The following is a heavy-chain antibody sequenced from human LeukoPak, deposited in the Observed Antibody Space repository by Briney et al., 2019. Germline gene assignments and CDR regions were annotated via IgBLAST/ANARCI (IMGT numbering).Heavy chain of an antibody. CDR2: INHSGST. D-gene: IGHD6-19*01. CDR3: ATSYSSGWYAGYYYYMDV. Sequence: SETLSLTCAVYGGSFSGYYWSWIRQPSGKGLEWIGEINHSGSTNYNPSLKSRVTISVDTSKNQFSLKLSSVTAADTAVYYCATSYSSGWYAGYYYYMDVWSKGTTVTVSS. V-gene: IGHV4-34*01. CDR1: GGSFSGYY. J-gene: IGHJ6*03.